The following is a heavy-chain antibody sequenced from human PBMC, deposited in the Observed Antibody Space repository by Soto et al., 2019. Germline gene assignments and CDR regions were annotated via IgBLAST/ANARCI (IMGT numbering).Heavy chain of an antibody. J-gene: IGHJ4*02. CDR1: GFTFSEYS. V-gene: IGHV3-64*04. CDR3: ARVKDRAYDYVWGSYRSPPDY. D-gene: IGHD3-16*02. Sequence: GGSLRLSCSASGFTFSEYSMHWARPAPGKGLQYVSTISSDGDITYYADSVKGRFTLSRDNSKNTLYLQMNSLSPEDTAVYYCARVKDRAYDYVWGSYRSPPDYWGQGTLVTVSS. CDR2: ISSDGDIT.